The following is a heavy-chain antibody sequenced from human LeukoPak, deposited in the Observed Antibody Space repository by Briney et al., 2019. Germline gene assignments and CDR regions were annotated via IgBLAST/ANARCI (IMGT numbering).Heavy chain of an antibody. D-gene: IGHD1-14*01. CDR3: ASWAGGNEPVASFDY. CDR1: GYSFTAYY. Sequence: ASVKVSCKPTGYSFTAYYIFWMRQAPGQGVECMGWINLYNGATKYAQRFQSTVTMTRDTSISTAYMELSRLRSDDTATYYCASWAGGNEPVASFDYWGQGTLVTVSS. V-gene: IGHV1-2*02. J-gene: IGHJ4*02. CDR2: INLYNGAT.